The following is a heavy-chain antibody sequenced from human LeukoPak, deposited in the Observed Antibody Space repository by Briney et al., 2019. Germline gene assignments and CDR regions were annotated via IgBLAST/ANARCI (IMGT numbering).Heavy chain of an antibody. CDR2: IKQDGSEK. D-gene: IGHD2-21*02. CDR3: AREGIVVVTDPYWYFDL. V-gene: IGHV3-7*05. CDR1: GFTFSSYW. Sequence: GSLRLSCAASGFTFSSYWMSWVRQAPGKGLEWVANIKQDGSEKFYVDSVEGRFTISRDNAKNSLYLQMNSLRAEDTAVYYCAREGIVVVTDPYWYFDLWGRGTLVTVSS. J-gene: IGHJ2*01.